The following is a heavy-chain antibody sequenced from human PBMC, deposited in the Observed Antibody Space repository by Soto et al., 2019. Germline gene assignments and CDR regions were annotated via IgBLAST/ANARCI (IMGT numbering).Heavy chain of an antibody. V-gene: IGHV4-59*08. J-gene: IGHJ4*02. Sequence: QVQLQESGPGLVKPSETLSLTCTVSGGSISRYYWSWIRQPPGKGLEWIGYIYYSGSTNYNPSRKRRVTIAVDTSKNQFSLKLSSVTAADTAVYYCARRYGYSFDYWGQGTLVTVSS. CDR3: ARRYGYSFDY. D-gene: IGHD1-1*01. CDR2: IYYSGST. CDR1: GGSISRYY.